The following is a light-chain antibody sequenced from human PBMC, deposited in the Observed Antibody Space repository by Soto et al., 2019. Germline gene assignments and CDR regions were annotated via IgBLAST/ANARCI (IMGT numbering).Light chain of an antibody. V-gene: IGKV1-39*01. CDR1: QNIRSY. CDR3: QQSYSVPIT. J-gene: IGKJ5*01. Sequence: DIQMTQSPSSLSASIGDRVTITCRASQNIRSYLNWYQQKPGKAPKLLIHAASSLQSGVPSRFSGSGSGTDFTLTISSLQPEDFATYYCQQSYSVPITFGQGTRLEIK. CDR2: AAS.